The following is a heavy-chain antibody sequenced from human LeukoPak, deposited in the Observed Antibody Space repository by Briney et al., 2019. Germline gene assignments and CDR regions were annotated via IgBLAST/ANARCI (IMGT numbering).Heavy chain of an antibody. D-gene: IGHD3-9*01. V-gene: IGHV3-21*01. Sequence: GGSLRLSCAASGFTFSHYNMNWVRQAPGKGLEWVSFISSSSSYIYNADSMKGRFTISRDNAKNSLYLQMNSLRAEDTAVYYCARSRLGLDWLLKEFDYWGQGTLVTVSS. CDR2: ISSSSSYI. J-gene: IGHJ4*02. CDR3: ARSRLGLDWLLKEFDY. CDR1: GFTFSHYN.